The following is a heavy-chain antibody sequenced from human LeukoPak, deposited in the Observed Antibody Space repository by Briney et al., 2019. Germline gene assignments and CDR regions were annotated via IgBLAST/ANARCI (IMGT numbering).Heavy chain of an antibody. V-gene: IGHV4-59*12. CDR3: ARSGYSSGWYVIDY. Sequence: SETLSLTCTVSGDSIRTNFWSWVRQPPGKGLEWIGYMYYSGDTNYNPSLKSRVTISVDTSKNQFSLKLSSVTAADTAVYYCARSGYSSGWYVIDYWGQGTLVTVSS. J-gene: IGHJ4*02. D-gene: IGHD6-19*01. CDR2: MYYSGDT. CDR1: GDSIRTNF.